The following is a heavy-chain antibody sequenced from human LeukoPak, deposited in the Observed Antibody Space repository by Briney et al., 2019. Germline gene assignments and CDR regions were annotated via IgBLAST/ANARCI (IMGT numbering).Heavy chain of an antibody. J-gene: IGHJ3*02. Sequence: RASVKVSCKASGYTFTSYDINWVRQATGQGLEWMGWMNPNSGNTGYAQKFQGGVTMTRNTSISTAYMELSSLRSEDTAVYYCARESSGWSADAFDIWGQGTMVTVSS. CDR3: ARESSGWSADAFDI. V-gene: IGHV1-8*01. CDR2: MNPNSGNT. CDR1: GYTFTSYD. D-gene: IGHD6-19*01.